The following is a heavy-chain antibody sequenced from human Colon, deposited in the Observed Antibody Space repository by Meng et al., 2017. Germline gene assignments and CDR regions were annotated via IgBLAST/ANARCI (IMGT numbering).Heavy chain of an antibody. CDR2: INHDGST. J-gene: IGHJ5*02. D-gene: IGHD5-12*01. CDR1: GGSFSDNH. Sequence: QVQLQQWGAGLLKPSETLSLTCAVYGGSFSDNHWSWVRQPPGKGLEWIGEINHDGSTNYNPSLKSRVTISVDTSKNQFSLKLSSVTAADTAVYYCARGRYSGYLPWGQGTLVTVSS. CDR3: ARGRYSGYLP. V-gene: IGHV4-34*01.